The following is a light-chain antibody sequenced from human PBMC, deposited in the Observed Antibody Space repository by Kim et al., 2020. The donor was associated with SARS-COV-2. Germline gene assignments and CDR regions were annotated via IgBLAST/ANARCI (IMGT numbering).Light chain of an antibody. CDR3: QQTYSASRT. J-gene: IGKJ1*01. CDR2: TAS. CDR1: QDISRY. Sequence: DIQMTQSPSSLSASVGDRVTITCRASQDISRYLNWDQQKPGKAPKLLIYTASSLQSGVPSRFTGSGSETDFTLTISSHQPEDFATYYSQQTYSASRTFGQGTKVDIK. V-gene: IGKV1-39*01.